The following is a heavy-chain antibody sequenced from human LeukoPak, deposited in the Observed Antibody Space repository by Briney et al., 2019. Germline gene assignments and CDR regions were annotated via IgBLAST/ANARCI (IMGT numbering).Heavy chain of an antibody. J-gene: IGHJ4*02. CDR2: IIPIFGTA. CDR1: GGTFSSYA. Sequence: SVKVSCKASGGTFSSYAISWVRQAPGQGLEWMGGIIPIFGTANYAQKFQGRVTITADESTRTAYMELSSLRSEDTAVYYCAREEVVVVAATIDWGQGTLVTVSS. V-gene: IGHV1-69*13. D-gene: IGHD2-15*01. CDR3: AREEVVVVAATID.